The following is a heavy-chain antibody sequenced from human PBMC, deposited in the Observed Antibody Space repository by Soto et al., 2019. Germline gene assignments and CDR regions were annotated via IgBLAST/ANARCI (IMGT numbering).Heavy chain of an antibody. D-gene: IGHD6-6*01. Sequence: QITLKASGPTLVKPTQTLTLTCTFSGFSLSTSGVGVGCIRQPPGKALEWLALIYWDDDKRYSLSLKSRLTITKNNSKNQVVLTMTNMDPVDTATYYCAHSQGRQLVLNCFDPWGQGTLVTVSS. V-gene: IGHV2-5*02. CDR1: GFSLSTSGVG. CDR3: AHSQGRQLVLNCFDP. CDR2: IYWDDDK. J-gene: IGHJ5*02.